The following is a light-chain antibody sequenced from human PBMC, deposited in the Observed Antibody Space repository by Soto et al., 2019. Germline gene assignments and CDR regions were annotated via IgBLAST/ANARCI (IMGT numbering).Light chain of an antibody. CDR3: CIYTSGGTYV. J-gene: IGLJ1*01. Sequence: QSVLTQPASVSGSPGQSITISCTGTSCYVGNYKFVSWYQQHPGKAPKLMIYEVSSRPSGVSNRFSGSNSGKTASLTISGLQAEDETDYYCCIYTSGGTYVFGTGTKGTLL. CDR2: EVS. CDR1: SCYVGNYKF. V-gene: IGLV2-14*01.